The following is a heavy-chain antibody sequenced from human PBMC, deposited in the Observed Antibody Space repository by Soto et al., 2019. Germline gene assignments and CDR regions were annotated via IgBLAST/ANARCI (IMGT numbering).Heavy chain of an antibody. Sequence: GASVKVSCKASGYTFTSYDINWVRQATGQGLERMGWMNTNSGNTGYAQKFQGRVTMTRNTSISTAYMELSSLRSEDTAVYYCARGRGYCSGGSCHFIYYYYYMDVWGKGTTVTVSS. CDR2: MNTNSGNT. J-gene: IGHJ6*03. V-gene: IGHV1-8*01. CDR1: GYTFTSYD. CDR3: ARGRGYCSGGSCHFIYYYYYMDV. D-gene: IGHD2-15*01.